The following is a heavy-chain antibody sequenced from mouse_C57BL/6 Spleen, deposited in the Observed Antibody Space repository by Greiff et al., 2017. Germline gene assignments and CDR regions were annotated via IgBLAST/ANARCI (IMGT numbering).Heavy chain of an antibody. D-gene: IGHD1-1*01. J-gene: IGHJ1*03. CDR3: ARDYYYGSSSWYFDV. Sequence: DVKLQESGPGMVKPSQSLSLTCTVTGYSITSGYDWHWIRHFPGNKLEWMGYISYSGSTNYNPSFKSRISITHDTSKNHFFLKLNSVTTEDTATYYCARDYYYGSSSWYFDVWGTGTTVTVSS. V-gene: IGHV3-1*01. CDR2: ISYSGST. CDR1: GYSITSGYD.